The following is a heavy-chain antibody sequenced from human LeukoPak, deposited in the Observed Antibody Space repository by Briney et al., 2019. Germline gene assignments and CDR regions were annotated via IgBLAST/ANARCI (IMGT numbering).Heavy chain of an antibody. V-gene: IGHV5-51*04. Sequence: GESLKISCKGSGYSFTSYWIGWVRQMPGKGLEWMGIIYPGDSDTRYSPSFQGQVTISADKPISTAYLQWSSLKASDTAMYYCARTIAVAGTYGGTYGMDVWGQGTTVTVSS. CDR1: GYSFTSYW. J-gene: IGHJ6*02. CDR2: IYPGDSDT. D-gene: IGHD6-19*01. CDR3: ARTIAVAGTYGGTYGMDV.